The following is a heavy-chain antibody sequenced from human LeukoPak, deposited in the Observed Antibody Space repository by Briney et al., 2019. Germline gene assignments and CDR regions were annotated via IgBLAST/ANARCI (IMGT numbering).Heavy chain of an antibody. CDR1: GGSITVYY. Sequence: SETLSLTCSVSGGSITVYYWNWIRQSPGKGLEWIGSISYSGSTNYNPSLKNRVTISIDTSKNRFSLKVSSVIAADTAMYYCARGGSRSYTSSTLDYWGQGTLVTVSS. V-gene: IGHV4-59*12. D-gene: IGHD6-6*01. CDR2: ISYSGST. J-gene: IGHJ4*02. CDR3: ARGGSRSYTSSTLDY.